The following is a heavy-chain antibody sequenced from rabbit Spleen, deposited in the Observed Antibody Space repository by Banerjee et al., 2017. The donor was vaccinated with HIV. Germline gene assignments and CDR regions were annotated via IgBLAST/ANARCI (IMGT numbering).Heavy chain of an antibody. V-gene: IGHV1S45*01. CDR1: GFSFSNKAV. CDR3: ARDSGSSFSSYGMDL. Sequence: QEQLVESGGGLVQPEGSLKLSCTASGFSFSNKAVMCWVRQAPGKGLEWIACINTATGKGVYARWAKGRFTISKTSSTTVTLQMTSLTAADTATYFCARDSGSSFSSYGMDLWGPGTLVTVS. J-gene: IGHJ6*01. CDR2: INTATGKG. D-gene: IGHD8-1*01.